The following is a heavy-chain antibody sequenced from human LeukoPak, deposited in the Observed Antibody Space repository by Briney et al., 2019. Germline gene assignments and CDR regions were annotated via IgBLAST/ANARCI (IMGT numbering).Heavy chain of an antibody. Sequence: GGSLRLSCAASGFTFSSYEMNWVRQAPGKGLEWVSYITGSGSTMYYADSVKGRFTISRDNAKNSLYLQMNSLRAEDTAVYYCAKKNKGTSGSHDAFDIWGQGTMVTVSS. CDR2: ITGSGSTM. CDR1: GFTFSSYE. J-gene: IGHJ3*02. V-gene: IGHV3-48*03. D-gene: IGHD1-26*01. CDR3: AKKNKGTSGSHDAFDI.